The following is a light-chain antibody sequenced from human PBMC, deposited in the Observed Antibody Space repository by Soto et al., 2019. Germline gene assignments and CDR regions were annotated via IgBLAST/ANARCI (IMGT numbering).Light chain of an antibody. Sequence: VLTQPPSASATPGQRVTISCSGSSSNIGGNTVSWYQQLPGTAPKLLIYNNNQRPSGVPDQISGSKSGTSASLAISGLQSDDEADYYCASWDDSLNGWVFGGGTQLTVL. J-gene: IGLJ3*02. CDR1: SSNIGGNT. CDR3: ASWDDSLNGWV. V-gene: IGLV1-44*01. CDR2: NNN.